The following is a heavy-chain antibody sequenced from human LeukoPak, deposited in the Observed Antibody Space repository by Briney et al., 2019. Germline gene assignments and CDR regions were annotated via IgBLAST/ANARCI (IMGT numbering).Heavy chain of an antibody. Sequence: SETLSLTCAVSGGSFSGYYWSWIRQPPGKGLEWIGEINHNGSTNYNPSLKSRVTISVDTSKNQFSLKLSSVTAADTAVYYCASSLTVPFDYWGQGTLVTVSS. V-gene: IGHV4-34*01. J-gene: IGHJ4*02. D-gene: IGHD2-2*01. CDR2: INHNGST. CDR3: ASSLTVPFDY. CDR1: GGSFSGYY.